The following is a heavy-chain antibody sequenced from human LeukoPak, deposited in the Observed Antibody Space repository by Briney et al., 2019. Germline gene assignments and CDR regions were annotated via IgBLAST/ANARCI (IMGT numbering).Heavy chain of an antibody. Sequence: GGSLRLSCAASGFSFSTYSMNWVRQAPGKGLEWVSYISRRSTTIYYADSVKGRFTVSRDNDKNSLYLQMNSLRVEDTAVYYCARDGYDSVWGSYRYRYFFDYWGQGTLVTVAS. CDR2: ISRRSTTI. CDR1: GFSFSTYS. J-gene: IGHJ4*02. D-gene: IGHD3-16*02. CDR3: ARDGYDSVWGSYRYRYFFDY. V-gene: IGHV3-48*01.